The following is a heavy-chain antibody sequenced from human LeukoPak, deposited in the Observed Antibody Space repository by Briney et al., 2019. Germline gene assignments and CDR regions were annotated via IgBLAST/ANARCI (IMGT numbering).Heavy chain of an antibody. CDR1: GFIFSNYG. J-gene: IGHJ3*02. D-gene: IGHD3-10*01. CDR3: AVQANYGSGSYWPKHTPRGAFDI. V-gene: IGHV3-30*03. Sequence: GGSLRLSCAASGFIFSNYGIHWVRQAPGKGLEWVAVISYDGSNKYADSVKGRFTISRDNSKNTLFLQMNSLRPDDTAVYYCAVQANYGSGSYWPKHTPRGAFDIWGQGTMVTVSS. CDR2: ISYDGSNK.